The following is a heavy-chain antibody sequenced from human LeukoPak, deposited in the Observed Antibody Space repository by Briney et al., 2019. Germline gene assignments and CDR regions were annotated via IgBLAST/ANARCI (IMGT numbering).Heavy chain of an antibody. CDR2: IYYSGST. D-gene: IGHD1-14*01. J-gene: IGHJ3*02. V-gene: IGHV4-59*01. CDR1: GGSISSYY. CDR3: ARSKYNGAFDI. Sequence: SETLSLTCTVSGGSISSYYWSWIRQPPGKGLEWIGYIYYSGSTNYNPSLKSRVTISVDTSKNQFSLKLSSVTAADTAVYYCARSKYNGAFDIWGQGTMVTLS.